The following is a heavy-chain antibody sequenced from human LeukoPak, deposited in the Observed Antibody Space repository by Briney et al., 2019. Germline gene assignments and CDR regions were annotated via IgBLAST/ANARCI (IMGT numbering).Heavy chain of an antibody. D-gene: IGHD4-17*01. CDR3: ARPYGDYEYYFDY. Sequence: GGSLRLSCAASGFIVSSCYMYWVRQAPGKGLEWVSFIHRDDKTYYADSVKGRFTISRDNSKNTLYLQMNSLRAEDTAVYYCARPYGDYEYYFDYWGQGTLVTVSS. CDR2: IHRDDKT. CDR1: GFIVSSCY. V-gene: IGHV3-53*01. J-gene: IGHJ4*02.